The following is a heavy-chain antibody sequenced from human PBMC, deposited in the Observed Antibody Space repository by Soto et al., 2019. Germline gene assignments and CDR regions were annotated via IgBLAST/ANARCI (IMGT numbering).Heavy chain of an antibody. CDR1: GGSISNTDYY. CDR3: VRPPRLAAGLDP. V-gene: IGHV4-39*01. J-gene: IGHJ5*02. CDR2: IYYSGST. D-gene: IGHD6-25*01. Sequence: QLQLQESGPGLVKPSETLSLTCTVSGGSISNTDYYWGWIRQPPRKGLEWIGSIYYSGSTYYNSSLKRRVTISVDTSKNQFPLKLRSVTAAHTNVYYCVRPPRLAAGLDPWGQGTLVTVSS.